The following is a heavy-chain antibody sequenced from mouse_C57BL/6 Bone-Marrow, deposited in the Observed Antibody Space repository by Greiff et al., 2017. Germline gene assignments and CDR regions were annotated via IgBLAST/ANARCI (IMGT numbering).Heavy chain of an antibody. Sequence: QVQLQQPGAELVKPGASVKLSCKASGYTFTSYWMQWVKQRPGQGLEWIGEIAPSDSYTNYNQKFKGKATLTVDTSSSTAYMQLSSLTSEDSAVYYCARSDSYYFDYWGQGTTLTVSS. V-gene: IGHV1-50*01. J-gene: IGHJ2*01. CDR1: GYTFTSYW. CDR2: IAPSDSYT. CDR3: ARSDSYYFDY.